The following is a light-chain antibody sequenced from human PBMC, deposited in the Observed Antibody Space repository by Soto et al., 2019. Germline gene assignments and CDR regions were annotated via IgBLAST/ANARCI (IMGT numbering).Light chain of an antibody. CDR1: SSDVGAYNY. J-gene: IGLJ3*02. Sequence: QSALTQPPSASGSPGQSVTISCTGTSSDVGAYNYVSWYQQHPGKAPKLMIYDVSKRPSGVPDRFSDSKSGNTASLTVSGLQAEDEADFYCISYAGSSIWVFGGGTKVTVL. CDR3: ISYAGSSIWV. V-gene: IGLV2-8*01. CDR2: DVS.